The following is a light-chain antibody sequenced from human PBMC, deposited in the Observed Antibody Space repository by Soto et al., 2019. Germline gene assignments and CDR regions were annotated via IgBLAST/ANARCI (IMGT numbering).Light chain of an antibody. J-gene: IGLJ2*01. V-gene: IGLV2-8*01. Sequence: QSVLTQPPSASGSPGQSVTISCTGTSSDVGGYKFVSWYQQHPGKAPKLIIYEVSQRPSGVPDRFSASKSGDTASLTVSGLRAEDEADYYCSSYAGSNNLVFGGGTKLTVL. CDR3: SSYAGSNNLV. CDR1: SSDVGGYKF. CDR2: EVS.